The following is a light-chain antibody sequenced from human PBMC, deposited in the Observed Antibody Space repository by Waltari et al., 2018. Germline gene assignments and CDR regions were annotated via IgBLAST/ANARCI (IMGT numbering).Light chain of an antibody. Sequence: ETVMTQSPATLSVSPGERATLPCRTSRTISSNLAWYQQKPGQAPRLLIYGASIRATGVPARFSGSGSGTQFTLTIHSLQSEDFAVDYCQQYNNWPPWTFGQGTKVEIK. V-gene: IGKV3-15*01. CDR2: GAS. CDR1: RTISSN. CDR3: QQYNNWPPWT. J-gene: IGKJ1*01.